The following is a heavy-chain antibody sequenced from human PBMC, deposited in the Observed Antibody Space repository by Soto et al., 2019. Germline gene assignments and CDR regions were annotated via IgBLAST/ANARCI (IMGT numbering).Heavy chain of an antibody. CDR3: AREPTYYYDSSGYKLGY. D-gene: IGHD3-22*01. CDR1: GGSISSGGYY. V-gene: IGHV4-31*03. Sequence: PSETLSLTCTVSGGSISSGGYYWSWIRQHPGKGLEWIGYIYYSGSTYYNPSLKSRVTISVGTSKNQFSLKLSSVTAADTAVYYCAREPTYYYDSSGYKLGYWGQGTLVTVSS. CDR2: IYYSGST. J-gene: IGHJ4*02.